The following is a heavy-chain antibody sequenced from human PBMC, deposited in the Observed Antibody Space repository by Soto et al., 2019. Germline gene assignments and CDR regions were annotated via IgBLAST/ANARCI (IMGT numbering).Heavy chain of an antibody. V-gene: IGHV3-33*01. CDR2: IWFDGGKE. CDR3: TRATFDV. Sequence: GGSLRLSCAGSGSSFSTYSMHWVRQAPGKGLEWLAIIWFDGGKEYYAESVRGRFTISIDNSNNTVFLQMDTVGAEDSALYYCTRATFDVWGQGTTXTVSS. CDR1: GSSFSTYS. J-gene: IGHJ6*02.